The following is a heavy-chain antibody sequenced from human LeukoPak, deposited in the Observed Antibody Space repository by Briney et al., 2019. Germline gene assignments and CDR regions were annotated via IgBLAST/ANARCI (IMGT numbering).Heavy chain of an antibody. J-gene: IGHJ4*02. V-gene: IGHV3-11*04. D-gene: IGHD2-21*01. CDR2: ISSSGSTI. CDR3: ARVWGVVAGTAYYFDY. Sequence: NSGGSLRLSCAASGFTFSDYYMSWIRQAPGKGLEWVSYISSSGSTIYYADSVKGRFTISRDNAKNSLYLQMNSLRAEDTAVYYCARVWGVVAGTAYYFDYWGQGTLVTVSS. CDR1: GFTFSDYY.